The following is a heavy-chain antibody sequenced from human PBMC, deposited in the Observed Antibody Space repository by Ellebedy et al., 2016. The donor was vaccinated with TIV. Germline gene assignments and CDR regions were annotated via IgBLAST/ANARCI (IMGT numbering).Heavy chain of an antibody. Sequence: LRLSCTVSGASISNGDYYWSWIRQSPGRGLEWIGFIYYSGSTHYKPSLESRVTISADTSKNQFSLKVTSVTAADTAVYYCAGDPSQSPTRRFDYWGRGLLVTVSS. CDR3: AGDPSQSPTRRFDY. J-gene: IGHJ4*02. CDR2: IYYSGST. V-gene: IGHV4-30-4*01. CDR1: GASISNGDYY.